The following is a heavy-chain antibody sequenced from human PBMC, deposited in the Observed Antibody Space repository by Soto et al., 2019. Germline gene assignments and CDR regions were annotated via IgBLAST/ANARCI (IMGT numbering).Heavy chain of an antibody. V-gene: IGHV3-30-3*01. CDR1: GFTFSSYA. CDR3: ARAAGIVVVTAPLDY. Sequence: VQLVESGGGVVQPGRSLRLSCAASGFTFSSYAMHWVRQAPGKGLEWVAVISYDGSNKYYADSVKGRFTISRDNSKNTLYLQMNSLRAEDTAVYYCARAAGIVVVTAPLDYWGQGTPVTVSS. J-gene: IGHJ4*02. CDR2: ISYDGSNK. D-gene: IGHD2-21*02.